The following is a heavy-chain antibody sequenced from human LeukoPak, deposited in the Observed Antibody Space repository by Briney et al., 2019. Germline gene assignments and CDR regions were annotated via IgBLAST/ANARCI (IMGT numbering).Heavy chain of an antibody. D-gene: IGHD3-16*02. V-gene: IGHV5-51*01. Sequence: GESLKISCKGSGYSFTSYWIAWVRQMPEKGLEWMGIIYPRDSDIRYNPPFQGQVTISADKSISTAYLQWSSLKASDTAMYYCARMIGLGEVSPYFDYWGQGTLVTVSS. CDR1: GYSFTSYW. CDR2: IYPRDSDI. J-gene: IGHJ4*02. CDR3: ARMIGLGEVSPYFDY.